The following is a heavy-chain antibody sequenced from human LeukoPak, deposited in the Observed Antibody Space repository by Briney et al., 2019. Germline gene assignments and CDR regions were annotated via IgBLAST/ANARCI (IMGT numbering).Heavy chain of an antibody. V-gene: IGHV3-23*01. CDR2: ISGGGGST. CDR3: AKDSGWY. D-gene: IGHD6-19*01. CDR1: GFTFSGYA. J-gene: IGHJ4*02. Sequence: GGSLRLSCAASGFTFSGYAMSWVRQAPGKGLEWVSGISGGGGSTNYADSVKGRFTISRDNSKNTFYLQMNSLRAEDTAVYYCAKDSGWYWGQGTLVTVSS.